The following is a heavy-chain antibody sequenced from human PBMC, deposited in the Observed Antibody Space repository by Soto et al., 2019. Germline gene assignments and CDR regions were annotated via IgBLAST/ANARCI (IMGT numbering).Heavy chain of an antibody. Sequence: SETLSLNCSVSGGSISSYYWSWIRQPPGKGLEWLGYIYYSGSTNYNPSLKSRGTRSVDTSKDQCSLKLSSVTAADTAVYYCAREASRYCSGGSCYPGWFDPWGQGTLVTVSS. J-gene: IGHJ5*02. D-gene: IGHD2-15*01. V-gene: IGHV4-59*01. CDR2: IYYSGST. CDR1: GGSISSYY. CDR3: AREASRYCSGGSCYPGWFDP.